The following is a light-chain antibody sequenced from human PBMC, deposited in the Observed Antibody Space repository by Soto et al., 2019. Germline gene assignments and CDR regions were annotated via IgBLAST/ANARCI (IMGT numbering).Light chain of an antibody. CDR2: GAS. CDR3: QQYGSSPPT. CDR1: QSVSSSY. V-gene: IGKV3-20*01. J-gene: IGKJ2*01. Sequence: EIVLTQSPGTLSLSPGERATLSCRASQSVSSSYLAWYQQKPGQAPRLPIYGASSRATGIPDRFSGSGSGTDFPLTISRLEPEDFAVYYCQQYGSSPPTFGQGTQLEIK.